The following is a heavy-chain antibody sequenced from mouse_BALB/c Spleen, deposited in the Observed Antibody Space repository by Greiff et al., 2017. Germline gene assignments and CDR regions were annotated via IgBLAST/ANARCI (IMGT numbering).Heavy chain of an antibody. CDR3: TRGRSAYAMDD. J-gene: IGHJ4*01. CDR1: GFTFSSYT. Sequence: EVQLVESGGGLVKPGGSLKLSCAASGFTFSSYTMSWVRQTPGKRLEWVATISSGGSYTYYTDSVKGRVTITIDTSKNTLYLQMSSLKSEDTAMYYCTRGRSAYAMDDWGQGTTVTVSS. V-gene: IGHV5-6-4*01. CDR2: ISSGGSYT.